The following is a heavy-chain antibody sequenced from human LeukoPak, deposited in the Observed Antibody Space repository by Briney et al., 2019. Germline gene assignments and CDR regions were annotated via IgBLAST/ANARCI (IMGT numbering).Heavy chain of an antibody. D-gene: IGHD6-13*01. V-gene: IGHV4-39*07. Sequence: SETLSLTCTVSNDSISSGDYYWNWIRQPPEKGLEWIGSIYYSGSTYYNPSLKSRVTISVDTSKNQFSLKLSSVTAADTAVYYCARDSKPGYSSSWYGDAFDIWGQGTMVTVSS. J-gene: IGHJ3*02. CDR3: ARDSKPGYSSSWYGDAFDI. CDR2: IYYSGST. CDR1: NDSISSGDYY.